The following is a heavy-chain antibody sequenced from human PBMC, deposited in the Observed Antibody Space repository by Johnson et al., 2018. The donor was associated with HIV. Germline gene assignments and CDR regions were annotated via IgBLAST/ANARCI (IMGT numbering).Heavy chain of an antibody. CDR1: GFTFSSYG. CDR2: IWYDGSNK. D-gene: IGHD1-26*01. Sequence: QVQLVESGGGVVRPGGSLRLSCAASGFTFSSYGMHWVRQAPGKGLEWVAVIWYDGSNKYYADSVKGRLTISRDNSKNTLYLQMNSLRAEDTAVYYCAKDLFTEREDDVFDIWGQGTMVTVSS. J-gene: IGHJ3*02. V-gene: IGHV3-33*06. CDR3: AKDLFTEREDDVFDI.